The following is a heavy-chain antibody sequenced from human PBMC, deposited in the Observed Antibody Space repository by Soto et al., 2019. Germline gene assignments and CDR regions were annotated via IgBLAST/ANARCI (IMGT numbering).Heavy chain of an antibody. D-gene: IGHD6-13*01. CDR2: ISSSGSTI. Sequence: LRLSCAASGFTFSSYEMNWVRQAPGKGLEWVSYISSSGSTIYYADSVKGRFTISRDNAKNSLYLQMNSLRAEDTAVYYCARERYSSSCFDYWGQGTLVTVSS. CDR1: GFTFSSYE. CDR3: ARERYSSSCFDY. J-gene: IGHJ4*02. V-gene: IGHV3-48*03.